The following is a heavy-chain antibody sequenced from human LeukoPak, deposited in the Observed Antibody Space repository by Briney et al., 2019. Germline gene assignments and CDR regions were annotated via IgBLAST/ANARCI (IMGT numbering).Heavy chain of an antibody. Sequence: RPGGSLRLSCVASGFRFDDYGMSWVRQAPGKGLEWVSGINWNGGSTGYADSVKGRFTISRDNAKNSLYLRMISLRAEDTALYYCARGGSTGWYSFDYWGQGTLVTVSS. J-gene: IGHJ4*02. CDR1: GFRFDDYG. CDR3: ARGGSTGWYSFDY. V-gene: IGHV3-20*04. CDR2: INWNGGST. D-gene: IGHD6-19*01.